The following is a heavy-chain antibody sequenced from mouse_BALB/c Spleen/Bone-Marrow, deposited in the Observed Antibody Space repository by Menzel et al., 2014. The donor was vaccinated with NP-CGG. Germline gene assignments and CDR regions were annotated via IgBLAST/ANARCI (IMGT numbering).Heavy chain of an antibody. V-gene: IGHV2-6-7*01. J-gene: IGHJ4*01. CDR1: GFSLTGFG. D-gene: IGHD2-3*01. CDR2: IWADGST. CDR3: ARADGSGYAMDY. Sequence: VQLQQSGPGLVAPSQSLSITCTVSGFSLTGFGVNWVRQPPGKGLEWLGMIWADGSTDYNSALRSRLSISKANSKSQVFLKMNSLQTDDTASYDCARADGSGYAMDYWGQGTSVTVSS.